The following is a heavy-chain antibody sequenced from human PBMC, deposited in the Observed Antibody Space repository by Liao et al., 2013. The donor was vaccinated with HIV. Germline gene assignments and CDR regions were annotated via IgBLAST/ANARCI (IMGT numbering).Heavy chain of an antibody. V-gene: IGHV4-34*01. J-gene: IGHJ4*02. D-gene: IGHD2-21*01. CDR1: GGSFSGYY. Sequence: QVQLQQWGAGLLKPSETLSLTCAVYGGSFSGYYWSWIRQPPGKGLEWIGEINHSGSTNYNPSLKSRVTMSVDTSKNQFSLKLSSVTAADTAVYYCARDSYTGPFDYWGQGTLVTVSS. CDR3: ARDSYTGPFDY. CDR2: INHSGST.